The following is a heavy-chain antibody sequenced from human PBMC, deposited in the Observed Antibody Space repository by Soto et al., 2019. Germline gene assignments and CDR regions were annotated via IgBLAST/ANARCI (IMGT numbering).Heavy chain of an antibody. CDR1: GFTFSTYS. V-gene: IGHV3-48*01. CDR3: AKSIVVVPAPNDAFDI. Sequence: GGSLRLSCAASGFTFSTYSMNWVRQAPGKGLEWVSYISSSSSTIYYADSVKGRFTISRDNAKNSLYLQMNSLRAEDTAVYYCAKSIVVVPAPNDAFDIWGQGTMVTVSS. J-gene: IGHJ3*02. CDR2: ISSSSSTI. D-gene: IGHD2-2*01.